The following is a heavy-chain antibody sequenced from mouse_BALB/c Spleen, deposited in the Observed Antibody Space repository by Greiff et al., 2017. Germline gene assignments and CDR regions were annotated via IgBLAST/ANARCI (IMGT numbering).Heavy chain of an antibody. CDR1: GSTFTNYW. CDR2: IYPGGGYT. D-gene: IGHD1-1*01. Sequence: QVQLQQSGAELVRPGTSVKISCKASGSTFTNYWLGWVKQRPGHGLEWIGDIYPGGGYTNYNEKFKGQATLTADTSSSTAYMQLRSLTSEDSAVYFCARYYGSSYVPSMDYWGQGTAVTVSS. V-gene: IGHV1-63*02. J-gene: IGHJ4*01. CDR3: ARYYGSSYVPSMDY.